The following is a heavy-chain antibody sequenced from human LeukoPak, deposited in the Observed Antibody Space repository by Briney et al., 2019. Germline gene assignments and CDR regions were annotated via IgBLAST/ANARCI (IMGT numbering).Heavy chain of an antibody. CDR1: GGTFSSYA. CDR3: ARSIVVVVAAGAYYYYGMDV. Sequence: SSVKVSCKASGGTFSSYAISWVRQAPGQGLEWMGGIIPIFGTANYAQKFQGRVTITADESTSTAYMELSSLRSEDTAVYYCARSIVVVVAAGAYYYYGMDVWGKGTTVTVSS. J-gene: IGHJ6*04. D-gene: IGHD2-15*01. CDR2: IIPIFGTA. V-gene: IGHV1-69*01.